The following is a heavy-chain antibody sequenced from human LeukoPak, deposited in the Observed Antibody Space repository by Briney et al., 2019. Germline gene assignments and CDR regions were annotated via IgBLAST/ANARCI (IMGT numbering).Heavy chain of an antibody. CDR3: ARPGYSGYDDEDAFDI. CDR2: IYPGDSDT. D-gene: IGHD5-12*01. CDR1: GYSFTSYW. Sequence: ESLKISCKGSGYSFTSYWIGWVRQMPGKGLEWMGIIYPGDSDTRYSPSFQGQVTISADKSISTAYLQWSSLKASDTAMYYCARPGYSGYDDEDAFDIWGQGTMVTVSS. V-gene: IGHV5-51*01. J-gene: IGHJ3*02.